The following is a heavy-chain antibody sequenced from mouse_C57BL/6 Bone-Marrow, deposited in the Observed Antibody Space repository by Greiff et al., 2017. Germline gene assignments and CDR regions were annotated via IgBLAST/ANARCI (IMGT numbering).Heavy chain of an antibody. D-gene: IGHD2-3*01. V-gene: IGHV1-59*01. CDR2: IDPSDSYT. CDR1: GYTFTSYW. Sequence: QVQLQQPGAELVRPGTSVKLSCKASGYTFTSYWMHWVKQRPGQGLEWIGVIDPSDSYTNYNQKFKGKATLTVDTSSSTAYMQLSSLTSEDSAVYYCTRDGYYDYFDYWGKGTTRTVSS. CDR3: TRDGYYDYFDY. J-gene: IGHJ2*01.